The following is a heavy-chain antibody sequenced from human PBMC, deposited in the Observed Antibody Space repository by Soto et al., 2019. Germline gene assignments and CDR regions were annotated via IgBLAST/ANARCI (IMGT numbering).Heavy chain of an antibody. CDR3: ARDGGRHSGGIDY. V-gene: IGHV1-69*01. J-gene: IGHJ4*02. Sequence: SGAEVKKPGSSVKVSCKASGGTFSSYSINWVRQAPGQGLEWMGEIIPIFGTANYAQKFQGRVTITADESTRTAYMELSSLRSEDTAVYYCARDGGRHSGGIDYWGQGTLVTVSS. CDR1: GGTFSSYS. CDR2: IIPIFGTA. D-gene: IGHD1-26*01.